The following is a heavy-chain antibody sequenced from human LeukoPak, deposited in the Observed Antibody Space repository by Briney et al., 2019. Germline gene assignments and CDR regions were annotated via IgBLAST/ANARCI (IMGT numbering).Heavy chain of an antibody. Sequence: ASVKVSCKASGYTFTSYGISWVRQAPGQGLEWMGCISAYNGNTNYAQKLQGRVTMTTDTSTSTAYMELRSLRSDDTAVYYCARPINSSWYSQSWFDPWGQGTLVTVSS. CDR1: GYTFTSYG. D-gene: IGHD6-13*01. J-gene: IGHJ5*02. CDR2: ISAYNGNT. CDR3: ARPINSSWYSQSWFDP. V-gene: IGHV1-18*01.